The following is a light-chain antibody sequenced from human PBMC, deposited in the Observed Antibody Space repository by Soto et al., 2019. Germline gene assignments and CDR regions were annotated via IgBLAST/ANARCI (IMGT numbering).Light chain of an antibody. CDR3: QQYGPSPMYT. Sequence: DIVLTQSPGTLSLSPGDGVTFSCRASQSVSSRYFAWYQKKPGQAPRLLIYATSTRATGIPDRFSGSGSGTDITLTISRLEPEDFAVYYCQQYGPSPMYTFGQGTKLEIK. V-gene: IGKV3-20*01. J-gene: IGKJ2*01. CDR2: ATS. CDR1: QSVSSRY.